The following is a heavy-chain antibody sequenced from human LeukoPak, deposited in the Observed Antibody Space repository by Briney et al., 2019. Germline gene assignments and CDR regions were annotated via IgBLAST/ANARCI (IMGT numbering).Heavy chain of an antibody. J-gene: IGHJ4*02. CDR1: GFTFSGYA. CDR2: ITGDNGGT. V-gene: IGHV3-23*01. CDR3: AKERLPGGIVRGCLAN. Sequence: GGSLRLSCAASGFTFSGYALAWVRQAPGKGLEWVSAITGDNGGTFNVDSVKGRFTISRDNSKNTLYLQMSSLRAEDTALYYCAKERLPGGIVRGCLANWGQGTLVTVSS. D-gene: IGHD3-10*02.